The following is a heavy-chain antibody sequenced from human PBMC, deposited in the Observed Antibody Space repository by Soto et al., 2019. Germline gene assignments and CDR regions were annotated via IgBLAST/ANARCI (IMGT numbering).Heavy chain of an antibody. CDR1: GFTFSSYG. D-gene: IGHD5-12*01. Sequence: QVQLVESGGGVVQPGRSLRLSCAASGFTFSSYGMHWVRQAPGKGLEWVAVIWYDGSNKYYADSVKGRFTISRDNSKNTLYLQMNSPRAEDTAVYYCARAPLGSGYLYWYFDLWGRGTLVTVSS. J-gene: IGHJ2*01. CDR2: IWYDGSNK. V-gene: IGHV3-33*01. CDR3: ARAPLGSGYLYWYFDL.